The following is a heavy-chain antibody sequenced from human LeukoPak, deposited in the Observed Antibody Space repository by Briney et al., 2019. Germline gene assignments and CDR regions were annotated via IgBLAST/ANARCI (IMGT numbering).Heavy chain of an antibody. CDR3: ARETTAPGSRHFDH. Sequence: GGSLRLSCAVSGITLSNYGMTWVRQAPGKGLEWVAGISDTGGRTNYADSVKGRFTISRDNPKNTLYLQMNSLRAEDTAVYYCARETTAPGSRHFDHWGQGTLVTVSS. J-gene: IGHJ4*02. V-gene: IGHV3-23*01. CDR2: ISDTGGRT. CDR1: GITLSNYG. D-gene: IGHD6-13*01.